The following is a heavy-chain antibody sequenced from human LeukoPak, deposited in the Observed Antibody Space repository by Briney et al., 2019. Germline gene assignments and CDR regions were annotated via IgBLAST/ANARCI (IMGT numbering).Heavy chain of an antibody. CDR2: IHANTGVA. V-gene: IGHV1-2*02. J-gene: IGHJ4*02. CDR1: GFTFTAYY. D-gene: IGHD3-10*01. CDR3: AKEGAGDSKANDY. Sequence: APVKVSCKPAGFTFTAYYTHWVRQAPGQRLEWMGCIHANTGVATYAQKFQGRVTMTRDTSISAAYMELSSLRSDDTAMYYCAKEGAGDSKANDYWGQGTLVSVSS.